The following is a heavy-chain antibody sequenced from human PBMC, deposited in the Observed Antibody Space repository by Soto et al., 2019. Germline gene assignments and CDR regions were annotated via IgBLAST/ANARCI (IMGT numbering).Heavy chain of an antibody. J-gene: IGHJ4*02. CDR3: ARVRVRFLEWLGSEG. CDR1: GGTFSSYA. CDR2: IIPIFGTA. V-gene: IGHV1-69*12. D-gene: IGHD3-3*01. Sequence: QVQLVQSGAEVKKPGSSVKVSCKASGGTFSSYAFSWVRQAPGQGLEWMGGIIPIFGTANYAQKFQGRVTITADESTCTAYMELSSLRSEDTAVYYCARVRVRFLEWLGSEGWGQGTLVTVSS.